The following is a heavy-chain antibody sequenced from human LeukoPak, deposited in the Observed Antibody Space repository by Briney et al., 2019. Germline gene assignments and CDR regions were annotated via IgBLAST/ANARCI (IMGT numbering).Heavy chain of an antibody. CDR3: ARGQLRLSN. J-gene: IGHJ4*02. CDR1: GGSFNGYY. V-gene: IGHV4-34*01. CDR2: INHSGST. Sequence: SETLSLTCAVYGGSFNGYYWTWIRQPPGKGLEWIGEINHSGSTDYNPSLKSRVTISVDTSKNQFSLKLHSVTAADTAVYYCARGQLRLSNWGQGSLVIVSS. D-gene: IGHD6-25*01.